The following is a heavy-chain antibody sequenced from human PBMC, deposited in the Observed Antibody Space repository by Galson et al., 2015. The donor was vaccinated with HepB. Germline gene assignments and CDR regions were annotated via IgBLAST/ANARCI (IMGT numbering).Heavy chain of an antibody. CDR2: IKSKTDGGTT. CDR3: TTNYYYDSSGYYWGYAFDI. V-gene: IGHV3-15*01. CDR1: GFTFSNAR. D-gene: IGHD3-22*01. J-gene: IGHJ3*02. Sequence: SLRLSCAASGFTFSNARMSWVRQAPGKGLEWVGRIKSKTDGGTTDYAAPVKGRFTISRDDSKNTLYLQMNSLKTEDTAVYYCTTNYYYDSSGYYWGYAFDIWGQGTMVTVSS.